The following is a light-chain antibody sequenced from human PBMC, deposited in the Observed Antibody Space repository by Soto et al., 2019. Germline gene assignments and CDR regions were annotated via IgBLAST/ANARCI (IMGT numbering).Light chain of an antibody. V-gene: IGLV1-40*01. J-gene: IGLJ1*01. CDR1: SSKIGACND. CDR2: GIN. CDR3: YAYDSRLSGYV. Sequence: QSVLTQPPSVSGAPGQRVTISCTGSSSKIGACNDVHWYHQLPGTAPKVLIYGINNRTSGVTDRFSGSKTGTSASLAFAGLQAEDEADYYCYAYDSRLSGYVVGTGTKLTVL.